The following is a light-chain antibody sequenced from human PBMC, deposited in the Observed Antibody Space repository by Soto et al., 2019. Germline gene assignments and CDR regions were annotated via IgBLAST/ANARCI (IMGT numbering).Light chain of an antibody. V-gene: IGLV3-21*02. Sequence: SYELTQPPSVSVAPGQTARITCGGKTIGTKSVHWYQQKPGQAPVLVVFDDSDRPSGIPERFSGSNSGNTATLTISRVEAGDEADYYCQVWDSSTDQNVVFGGGTQLTVL. CDR2: DDS. CDR3: QVWDSSTDQNVV. J-gene: IGLJ2*01. CDR1: TIGTKS.